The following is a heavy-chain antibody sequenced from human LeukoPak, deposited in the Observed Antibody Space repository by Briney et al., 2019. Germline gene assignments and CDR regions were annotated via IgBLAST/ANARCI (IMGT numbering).Heavy chain of an antibody. D-gene: IGHD3-10*01. CDR1: GYSISSGYY. CDR2: IYHSGST. CDR3: ARLWFGELLRSDY. Sequence: SETLSLTCAVSGYSISSGYYWGWIRQPPGKGLEWIGSIYHSGSTYYNPSLKSRVTISVDTSKNQFSLKLSSVTAADTAVYYCARLWFGELLRSDYWGQGTLVTVSS. V-gene: IGHV4-38-2*01. J-gene: IGHJ4*02.